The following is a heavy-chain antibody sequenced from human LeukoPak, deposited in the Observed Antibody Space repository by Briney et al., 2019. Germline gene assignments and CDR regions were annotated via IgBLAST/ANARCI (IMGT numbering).Heavy chain of an antibody. V-gene: IGHV4-61*02. CDR1: GGSISSGSYY. CDR2: IYTSGST. Sequence: SETLSLTCTVSGGSISSGSYYWSWIRQPAGKGLEWIGRIYTSGSTHYNPSLQSRVTISLDTSKNQFSLKLSSVTAADTAVYYCARDMSLYGYTYGSDAFDIWGQGAMVTVSS. J-gene: IGHJ3*02. D-gene: IGHD5-18*01. CDR3: ARDMSLYGYTYGSDAFDI.